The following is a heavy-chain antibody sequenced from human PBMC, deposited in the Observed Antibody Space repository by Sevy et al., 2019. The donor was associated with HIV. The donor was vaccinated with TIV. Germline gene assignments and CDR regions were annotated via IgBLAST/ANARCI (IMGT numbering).Heavy chain of an antibody. Sequence: SETLSLTCSVSGDSISGYYWNWIRQPPGKGLEWIGYIFYTKSTTYNSSLKSRVTISIDTSKNQLSLKLSSVTEADAAVNYGTGGCAKLSYAMDLWGHGTTVTVSS. V-gene: IGHV4-59*01. CDR3: TGGCAKLSYAMDL. D-gene: IGHD1-7*01. CDR2: IFYTKST. CDR1: GDSISGYY. J-gene: IGHJ6*02.